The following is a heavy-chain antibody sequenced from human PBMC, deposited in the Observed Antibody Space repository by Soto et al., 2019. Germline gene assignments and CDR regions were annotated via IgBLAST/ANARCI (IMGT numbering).Heavy chain of an antibody. CDR1: GFTFSSYG. V-gene: IGHV3-30*18. D-gene: IGHD4-17*01. CDR3: ANLATVVTPLADAFDI. Sequence: GGSLRLSCAASGFTFSSYGMHWVRQAPGKGLEWVAVISYDGSNKYYADSVKGRFTISRDNSKNTLYLQMNSLRAEDTAVYYCANLATVVTPLADAFDIWGQGTMVTVS. J-gene: IGHJ3*02. CDR2: ISYDGSNK.